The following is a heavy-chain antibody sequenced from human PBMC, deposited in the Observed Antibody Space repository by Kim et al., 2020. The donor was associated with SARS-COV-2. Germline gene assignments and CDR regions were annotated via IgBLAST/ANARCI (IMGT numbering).Heavy chain of an antibody. D-gene: IGHD6-13*01. Sequence: YADSVGGRFTISRDNSNNTLYLQLNSLRAEDTAVYYCAKDKWGAAGNFDYWGQGTLVTVSS. CDR3: AKDKWGAAGNFDY. V-gene: IGHV3-23*01. J-gene: IGHJ4*02.